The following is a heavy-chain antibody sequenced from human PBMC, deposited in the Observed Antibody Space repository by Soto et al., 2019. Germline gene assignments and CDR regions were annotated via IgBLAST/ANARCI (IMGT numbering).Heavy chain of an antibody. Sequence: GGSLRLSCAASGFTFSSYWMHWVRQAPGKGLVWVSRINSDGSSTSYADSVKGRFTISRDNAKNTLYLQMNSLRAEDTAVYYCVTATRLYYFDYWGQGTLVTVSS. J-gene: IGHJ4*02. CDR2: INSDGSST. CDR1: GFTFSSYW. V-gene: IGHV3-74*01. D-gene: IGHD2-15*01. CDR3: VTATRLYYFDY.